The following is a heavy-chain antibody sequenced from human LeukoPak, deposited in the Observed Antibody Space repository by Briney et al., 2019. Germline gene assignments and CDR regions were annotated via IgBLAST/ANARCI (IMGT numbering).Heavy chain of an antibody. V-gene: IGHV4-59*06. D-gene: IGHD6-19*01. Sequence: SETLSLTCTVSGGSIGSYYWSWIRQPPGKGLEWIGYIYYSGSTYYNPSLKSRVTISVDTSKNQFSLKLSSVTAADTAVYYCASKRFIAVAGFDYWGQGTLVTVSS. CDR2: IYYSGST. J-gene: IGHJ4*02. CDR3: ASKRFIAVAGFDY. CDR1: GGSIGSYY.